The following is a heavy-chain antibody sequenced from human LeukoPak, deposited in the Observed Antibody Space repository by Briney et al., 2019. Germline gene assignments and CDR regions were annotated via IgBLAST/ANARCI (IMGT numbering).Heavy chain of an antibody. V-gene: IGHV3-9*01. D-gene: IGHD3-10*01. Sequence: GRSLRLSCAASGFTFDDYTMHWVRHAQGKGLEWVSGISWNSGSIGYADSVKGRFTISRDSAKNSLYLQMNSLRAEDTALYYCAKDSSYGSGSTFDYWGQGTLVTVSS. CDR2: ISWNSGSI. CDR3: AKDSSYGSGSTFDY. J-gene: IGHJ4*02. CDR1: GFTFDDYT.